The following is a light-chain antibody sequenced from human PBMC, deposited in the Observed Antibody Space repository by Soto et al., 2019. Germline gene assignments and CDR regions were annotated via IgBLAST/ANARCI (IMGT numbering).Light chain of an antibody. CDR1: QSISRW. Sequence: DSPMTQTHSTPSALVGDRVKFTCRASQSISRWLAWYQQTPRIAPKLLIYHASNLETGVPSSFSGSGSGTEFSLTTSSLQPDDFATYYCQQYNSYRTFGQGTKVDIK. V-gene: IGKV1-5*01. CDR2: HAS. CDR3: QQYNSYRT. J-gene: IGKJ1*01.